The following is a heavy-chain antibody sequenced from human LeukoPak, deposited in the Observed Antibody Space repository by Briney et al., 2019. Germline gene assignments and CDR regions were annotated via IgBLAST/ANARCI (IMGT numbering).Heavy chain of an antibody. CDR3: ARSTSNWYPIFDL. CDR2: IRNRLNRYTT. V-gene: IGHV3-72*01. J-gene: IGHJ4*02. CDR1: GYTFADYY. Sequence: GGSLRLSCAASGYTFADYYMDWVRQAPGRGLEWIGRIRNRLNRYTTEYAASVKGRFTISRDDSENSLYLQMNSLRSDDTAMYYCARSTSNWYPIFDLWGQGALVTVSA. D-gene: IGHD4-11*01.